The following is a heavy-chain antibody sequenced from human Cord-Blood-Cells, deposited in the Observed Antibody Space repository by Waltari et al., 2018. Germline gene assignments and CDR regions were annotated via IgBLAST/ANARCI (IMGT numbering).Heavy chain of an antibody. CDR1: GFTFSSYG. Sequence: QVQLVESGGGVVQPGRSLRLSCAASGFTFSSYGMHWVRQAPGKGLEWVAVISYDGSNKYYADSVKGRFTISRDNSKNTLYLQMNSLRAEDTAVYYCAKDAQGAFDYWGQGTLVTVSS. V-gene: IGHV3-30*18. CDR2: ISYDGSNK. CDR3: AKDAQGAFDY. J-gene: IGHJ4*02.